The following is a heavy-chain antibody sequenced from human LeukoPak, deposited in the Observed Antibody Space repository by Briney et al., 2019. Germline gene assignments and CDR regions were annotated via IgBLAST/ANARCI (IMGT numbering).Heavy chain of an antibody. D-gene: IGHD5-18*01. J-gene: IGHJ3*02. Sequence: GGSLRLSCAASGFTFSSHAMSWVRQAPGKGLEWVAVISYDGTNKYYADSVKDRFIIFRDNSKNTLDLQMNSLRAEDTAVYYCARDHHRYSYGLDAFDIWGQGTMVTISS. CDR2: ISYDGTNK. CDR1: GFTFSSHA. V-gene: IGHV3-30-3*01. CDR3: ARDHHRYSYGLDAFDI.